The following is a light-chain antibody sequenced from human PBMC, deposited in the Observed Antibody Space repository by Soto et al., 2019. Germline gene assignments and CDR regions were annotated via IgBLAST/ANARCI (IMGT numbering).Light chain of an antibody. CDR2: EVS. Sequence: QYVLTQPPSASGSFGQSVTISCTGTSSDVGGYNYVSWYQQHPGKAPKLMIYEVSERPSGVPDRFSGSKSGNTASLTVSGLQADDEADYYCSSYSGTNYHYVFGTGTKLTVL. CDR1: SSDVGGYNY. V-gene: IGLV2-8*01. CDR3: SSYSGTNYHYV. J-gene: IGLJ1*01.